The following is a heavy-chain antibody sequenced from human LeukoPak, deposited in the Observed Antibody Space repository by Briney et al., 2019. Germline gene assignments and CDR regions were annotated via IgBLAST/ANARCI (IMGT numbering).Heavy chain of an antibody. CDR2: ISYRGST. J-gene: IGHJ4*02. CDR3: ARDYYDSSGYLPFDY. CDR1: GGSIASYY. Sequence: PSETLSLTCTVSGGSIASYYWSWIRQFPGKGLEWIGYISYRGSTSYNPSLNSRVSISLDTSKNQLSLRLNSVTAADTAVYYCARDYYDSSGYLPFDYWGQGSLVTVSS. D-gene: IGHD3-22*01. V-gene: IGHV4-59*01.